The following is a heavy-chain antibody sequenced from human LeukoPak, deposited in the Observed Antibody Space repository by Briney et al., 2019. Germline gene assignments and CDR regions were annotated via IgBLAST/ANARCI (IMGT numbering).Heavy chain of an antibody. CDR3: ARGLWFGDENPPYFDY. CDR2: IYYSGST. J-gene: IGHJ4*02. V-gene: IGHV4-39*01. D-gene: IGHD3-10*01. CDR1: GGSISSSSYY. Sequence: SETLSLTCTVSGGSISSSSYYWGWIRQPPGKGLEWIGSIYYSGSTYYNPSLKSRVTISVDTSKNQFSLKLSSVTAADAAVYYCARGLWFGDENPPYFDYWGQGILVTVSS.